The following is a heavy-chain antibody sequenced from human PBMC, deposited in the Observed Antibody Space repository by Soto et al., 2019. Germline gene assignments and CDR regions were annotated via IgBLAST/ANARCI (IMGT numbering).Heavy chain of an antibody. CDR2: TRNKANSYTT. CDR3: ARDRANRGYCYYYGMDV. V-gene: IGHV3-72*01. Sequence: EVQLVESGGGLVQPGGSLRLSCAASGFTFSDHYMDWVRQAQGKGLECVGRTRNKANSYTTEYAASVKGRFTISRDDSQNSLYLQMNSLKTEDTAVYYCARDRANRGYCYYYGMDVWGQGTTVTVSS. J-gene: IGHJ6*02. D-gene: IGHD1-26*01. CDR1: GFTFSDHY.